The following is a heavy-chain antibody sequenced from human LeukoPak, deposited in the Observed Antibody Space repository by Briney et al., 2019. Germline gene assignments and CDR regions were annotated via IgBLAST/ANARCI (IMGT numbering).Heavy chain of an antibody. CDR1: GITVNNYG. CDR3: AKAGVAAAGTGAFDV. Sequence: GGSLRLSCAASGITVNNYGMTWVRQAPGKGLEWVSAFSATDGSAQYADSVRGRFSISRDNSKNSLYLQMNSLGDEDTAVYFCAKAGVAAAGTGAFDVWGQGTTVTVSS. V-gene: IGHV3-23*01. D-gene: IGHD6-13*01. J-gene: IGHJ3*01. CDR2: FSATDGSA.